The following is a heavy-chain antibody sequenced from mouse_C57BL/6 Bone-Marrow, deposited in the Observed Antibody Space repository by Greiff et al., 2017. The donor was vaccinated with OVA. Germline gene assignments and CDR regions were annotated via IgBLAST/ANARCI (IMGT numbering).Heavy chain of an antibody. J-gene: IGHJ1*03. Sequence: VQLQQSGSELRSPGSSVKLSCKDFDSEVFPIAYMSWVRQKPGHGFEWIGGILPSIGRTIYGEKFEDKATLDADTLSNTAYLELNSLTSEDSAIYYCARGTYYYGRGYFDVWGTGTTVTVSS. CDR2: ILPSIGRT. V-gene: IGHV15-2*01. CDR1: DSEVFPIAY. CDR3: ARGTYYYGRGYFDV. D-gene: IGHD1-1*01.